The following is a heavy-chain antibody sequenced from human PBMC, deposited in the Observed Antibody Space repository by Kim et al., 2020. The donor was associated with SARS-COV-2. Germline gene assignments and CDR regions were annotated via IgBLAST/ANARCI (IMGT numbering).Heavy chain of an antibody. CDR1: GFTFSSYS. Sequence: LSLTCAASGFTFSSYSMNWVRQAPGKGLEWVSYISSSSSTIYYADSVKGRFTISRDNAKNSLYLQMNSLRDEDTAVYYCARVPALGWELRAFDIWGQGTMVTVSS. J-gene: IGHJ3*02. V-gene: IGHV3-48*02. D-gene: IGHD2-15*01. CDR3: ARVPALGWELRAFDI. CDR2: ISSSSSTI.